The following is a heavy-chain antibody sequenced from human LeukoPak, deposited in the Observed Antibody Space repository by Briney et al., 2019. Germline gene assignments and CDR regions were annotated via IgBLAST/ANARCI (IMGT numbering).Heavy chain of an antibody. D-gene: IGHD1-26*01. V-gene: IGHV3-30*18. CDR3: AKDHSDSGRAFEY. J-gene: IGHJ4*02. Sequence: PGTSLRLSCATSGFTFRTTGVHWVRQGPGKGLEWVALMSSDGINTYYADSVKGRFTVSRDSSRDTLYLHMNSVRPDDTAVYYCAKDHSDSGRAFEYWGRGILVTVSS. CDR2: MSSDGINT. CDR1: GFTFRTTG.